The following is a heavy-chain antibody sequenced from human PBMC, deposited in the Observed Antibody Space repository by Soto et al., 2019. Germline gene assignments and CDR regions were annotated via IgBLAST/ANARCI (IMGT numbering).Heavy chain of an antibody. CDR2: ISAYNGNT. J-gene: IGHJ3*02. CDR3: ARGPESPYYDILTGYYNRDAFDI. V-gene: IGHV1-18*01. CDR1: GYTFTSYG. Sequence: ASVKVSCKASGYTFTSYGISWVRQAPGQGLEWMGWISAYNGNTNYAQKLQGRVTMTTDTSTSTAYMELRSLRSDDTAVYYCARGPESPYYDILTGYYNRDAFDIWGQGTMGTVS. D-gene: IGHD3-9*01.